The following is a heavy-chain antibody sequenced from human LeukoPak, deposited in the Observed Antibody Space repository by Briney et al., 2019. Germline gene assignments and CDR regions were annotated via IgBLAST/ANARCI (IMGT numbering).Heavy chain of an antibody. CDR3: ARGLSSGWYELDYFDY. V-gene: IGHV1-69*05. D-gene: IGHD6-19*01. CDR1: GGTFSSYA. CDR2: IIPIFGTA. J-gene: IGHJ4*02. Sequence: ASVKVSCKASGGTFSSYAISWVRQAPGQGLEWMGRIIPIFGTANYAQMFQGRVTITTDESTSTAYMELSSLRSEDTAVYYCARGLSSGWYELDYFDYWGQGTLVTVSS.